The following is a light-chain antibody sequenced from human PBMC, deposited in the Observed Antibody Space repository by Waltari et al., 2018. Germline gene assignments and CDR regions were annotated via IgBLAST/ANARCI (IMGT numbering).Light chain of an antibody. Sequence: FMLTQPHSVSESQGQTVTISCTRNSGSIGRNYVHWYHQRPGGAPTIVIFEDDQRPSGVPDRFSGSIDSASNSASLTLSGLEIEDEGDYYCQSYDGGIWVFGGGTRLTVL. CDR3: QSYDGGIWV. J-gene: IGLJ3*02. CDR2: EDD. V-gene: IGLV6-57*04. CDR1: SGSIGRNY.